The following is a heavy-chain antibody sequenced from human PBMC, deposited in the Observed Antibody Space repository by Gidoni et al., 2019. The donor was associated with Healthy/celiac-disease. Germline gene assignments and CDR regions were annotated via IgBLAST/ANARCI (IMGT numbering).Heavy chain of an antibody. V-gene: IGHV3-48*01. Sequence: LSCAASGFTFSSYSMNWVRQAPGKGLEWVSYISSSSSTIYYADSVKGRFTISRDNAKNSLYLQMNSLRAEDTAVYYCARDPSGGTGIEFDPWGQGTLVTVSS. CDR2: ISSSSSTI. CDR3: ARDPSGGTGIEFDP. CDR1: GFTFSSYS. D-gene: IGHD1-1*01. J-gene: IGHJ5*02.